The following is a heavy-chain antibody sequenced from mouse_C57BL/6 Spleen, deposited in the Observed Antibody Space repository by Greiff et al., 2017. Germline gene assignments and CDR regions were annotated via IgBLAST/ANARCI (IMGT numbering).Heavy chain of an antibody. CDR3: ARGRYGNYDDY. D-gene: IGHD2-1*01. CDR2: ISSGSSTI. J-gene: IGHJ2*01. Sequence: DVHLVESGGGLVKPGGSLKLSCAASGFTFSDYGMHWVRQAPEKGLEWVAYISSGSSTIYYADTVKGRFTISRDNAKNTLFLQMTSLRSEDTAMYYCARGRYGNYDDYWGQGTTLTVSS. CDR1: GFTFSDYG. V-gene: IGHV5-17*01.